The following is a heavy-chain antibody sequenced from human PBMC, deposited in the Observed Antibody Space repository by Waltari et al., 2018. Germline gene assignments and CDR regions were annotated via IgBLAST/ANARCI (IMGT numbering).Heavy chain of an antibody. V-gene: IGHV3-11*04. J-gene: IGHJ4*02. CDR1: EFTFGDYY. CDR3: ATWGHIHGSGFDY. Sequence: QVLLVQSGGGLVKPGGSLRLACADSEFTFGDYYMSWFRQAPGKGLEWVSDISSSGSSMNYADSVKGRFTISRDNAKNSLYLQMNSLRAEDTAVYYCATWGHIHGSGFDYWGQGSLVTVSS. D-gene: IGHD3-10*01. CDR2: ISSSGSSM.